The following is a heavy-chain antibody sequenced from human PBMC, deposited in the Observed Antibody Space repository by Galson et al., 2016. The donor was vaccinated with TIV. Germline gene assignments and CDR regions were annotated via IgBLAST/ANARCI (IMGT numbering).Heavy chain of an antibody. Sequence: ETLSLTCSVSGGSVSREAFHWTWIRQPPGKGLEWIGYVYYSGSTDYNPSFKSRVTISSDTSKNQVSLSLRSVTAADTAVYYCARERVEMTTVDHFYYYMDVWGEGTSVTVSS. D-gene: IGHD4-11*01. CDR2: VYYSGST. V-gene: IGHV4-61*08. CDR3: ARERVEMTTVDHFYYYMDV. J-gene: IGHJ6*03. CDR1: GGSVSREAFH.